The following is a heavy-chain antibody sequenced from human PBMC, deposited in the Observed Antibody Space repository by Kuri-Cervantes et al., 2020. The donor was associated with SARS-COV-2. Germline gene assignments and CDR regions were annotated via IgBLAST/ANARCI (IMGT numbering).Heavy chain of an antibody. CDR1: GGSISNYF. Sequence: SETLSLTCTVSGGSISNYFWSWIRQLPGKELQWIAYIYSSGTAMYNPSLKSRVTISVDTSKNEVSLKLTSVTAADTAVYYCAKRPEPIYSGSYVGVDYWGQGTLVTVSS. CDR2: IYSSGTA. CDR3: AKRPEPIYSGSYVGVDY. D-gene: IGHD1-26*01. V-gene: IGHV4-59*01. J-gene: IGHJ4*02.